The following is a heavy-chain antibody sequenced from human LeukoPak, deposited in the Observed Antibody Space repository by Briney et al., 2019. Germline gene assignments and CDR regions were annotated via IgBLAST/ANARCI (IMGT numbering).Heavy chain of an antibody. CDR3: ANNFDY. CDR2: IWHDGSNK. CDR1: GFTFSNYG. Sequence: PGRSLRLSCATSGFTFSNYGMHWVRQAPGKGLEWVAVIWHDGSNKYYADSVKGRFIISRDNSKNTLYLQMSSLRVEDTAVYYCANNFDYWGQGTLVTVSS. J-gene: IGHJ4*02. V-gene: IGHV3-33*06.